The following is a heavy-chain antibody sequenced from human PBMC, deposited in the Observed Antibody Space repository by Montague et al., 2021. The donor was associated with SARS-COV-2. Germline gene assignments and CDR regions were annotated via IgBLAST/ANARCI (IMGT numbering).Heavy chain of an antibody. J-gene: IGHJ6*02. CDR1: GRAISSSSYY. Sequence: SDFLSLTRTVSGRAISSSSYYWGWIRQPPGKGLEWIGSIYYSGSTYYNPSLKSRVTISVDTSKNQFSLKLSSVTAADTAVYYSARDTRITMLVVVNRYGMDVWGQGTTVTVPS. V-gene: IGHV4-39*07. CDR3: ARDTRITMLVVVNRYGMDV. CDR2: IYYSGST. D-gene: IGHD3-22*01.